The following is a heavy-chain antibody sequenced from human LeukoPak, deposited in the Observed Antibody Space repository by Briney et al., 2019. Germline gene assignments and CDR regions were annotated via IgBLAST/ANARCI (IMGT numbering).Heavy chain of an antibody. CDR2: IKAKRHGGTT. V-gene: IGHV3-15*01. Sequence: PGGSLRLSCAASGFTFINAWMAWVRQTPGKGLEWVGRIKAKRHGGTTDYAAPVKGRFTISRDDSKNTLYLQMNSLRAEDTAVYYCARPWRFGEFGLDAKDAFDIWGQGTMVTVSS. J-gene: IGHJ3*02. CDR1: GFTFINAW. D-gene: IGHD3-10*01. CDR3: ARPWRFGEFGLDAKDAFDI.